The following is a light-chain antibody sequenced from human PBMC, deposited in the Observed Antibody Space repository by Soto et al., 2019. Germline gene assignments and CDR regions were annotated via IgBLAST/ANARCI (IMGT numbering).Light chain of an antibody. CDR3: QQYGSSPLT. J-gene: IGKJ4*01. V-gene: IGKV3-20*01. CDR2: GAS. CDR1: QSVSSSY. Sequence: EIVLTQSPGTLSLSPGERATLSCRASQSVSSSYLAWYQQKPGQAPRLLIYGASIRATGIPDRFSGSGSGRDFTLTISRLEPEDFAAYYCQQYGSSPLTFGGGTKVEIK.